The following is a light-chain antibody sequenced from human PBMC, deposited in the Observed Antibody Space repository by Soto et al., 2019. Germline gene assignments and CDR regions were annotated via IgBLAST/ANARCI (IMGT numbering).Light chain of an antibody. CDR3: QVWDSSSDHRV. CDR1: NIGSKS. Sequence: SYELTQPPSVSVAPGKTARITCGGNNIGSKSVHWYQQKPGQAPVLVIYYVSDRPSGIPERFSGSTSGNTATLTISRVEAGDEADYYCQVWDSSSDHRVFGGGTKLTVL. CDR2: YVS. V-gene: IGLV3-21*04. J-gene: IGLJ3*02.